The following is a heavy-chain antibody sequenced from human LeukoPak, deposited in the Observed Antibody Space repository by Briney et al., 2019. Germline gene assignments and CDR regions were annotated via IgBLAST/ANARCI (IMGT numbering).Heavy chain of an antibody. CDR1: GGTFSSYA. CDR2: IIPIFGTA. V-gene: IGHV1-69*01. J-gene: IGHJ4*02. Sequence: ASVKVSCKASGGTFSSYAISWVRQAPGQGLEWMGGIIPIFGTANYAQKFQGRVTITADESTSTAYMELSSLRSEDTAVYYCAKDILAARLFFDYWGQGILVTVSS. D-gene: IGHD6-6*01. CDR3: AKDILAARLFFDY.